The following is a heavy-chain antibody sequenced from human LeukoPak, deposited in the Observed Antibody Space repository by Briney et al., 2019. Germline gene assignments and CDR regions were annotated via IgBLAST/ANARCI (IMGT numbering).Heavy chain of an antibody. CDR3: AKYYDILTGYYVAYYHYYYMDV. V-gene: IGHV3-23*01. Sequence: GGSLRLSCAASGFTFSSNAMSWVRQAPGKGLEWVSVISGSGGTTYYADSVKGRFTISRDNSKNTLYLQLNSLRAEDTAVYYCAKYYDILTGYYVAYYHYYYMDVWGKGTTVTVSS. CDR1: GFTFSSNA. J-gene: IGHJ6*03. CDR2: ISGSGGTT. D-gene: IGHD3-9*01.